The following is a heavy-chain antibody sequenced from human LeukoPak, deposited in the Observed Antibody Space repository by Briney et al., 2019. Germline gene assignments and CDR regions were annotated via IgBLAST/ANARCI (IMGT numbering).Heavy chain of an antibody. Sequence: ASVKVSCKASGYTFTGYYMHWVRQAPEQGLEWMGWINPNSGGTNYAQKLQGRVTMTRDTSISTAYMELSRLRSDDTAVYYCARDLRPLLWFGELPSADDYWGQGTLVTVSS. CDR3: ARDLRPLLWFGELPSADDY. CDR2: INPNSGGT. J-gene: IGHJ4*02. CDR1: GYTFTGYY. V-gene: IGHV1-2*02. D-gene: IGHD3-10*01.